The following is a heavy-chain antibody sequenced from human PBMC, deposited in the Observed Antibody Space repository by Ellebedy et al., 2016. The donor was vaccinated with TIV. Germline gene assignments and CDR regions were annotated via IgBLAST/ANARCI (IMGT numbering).Heavy chain of an antibody. CDR3: ARSLTVTSGYFDL. J-gene: IGHJ2*01. V-gene: IGHV4-34*01. D-gene: IGHD4-17*01. Sequence: SETLSLXXAVYGGSFSGYYWSWIRQPPGKGLEWIGEINHSGSTNYNPSLKSRVTISVDTSKNQFSLKLSSVTAADTAVYYCARSLTVTSGYFDLWGRGTLVTVSS. CDR2: INHSGST. CDR1: GGSFSGYY.